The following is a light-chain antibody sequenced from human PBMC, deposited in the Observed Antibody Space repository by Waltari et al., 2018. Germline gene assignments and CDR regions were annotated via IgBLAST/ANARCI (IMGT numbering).Light chain of an antibody. Sequence: DIQMTQSPSTLSASVGDRVTITCRAIQSVKNNLAWYQQQPGKAPKVLIHKSSRLESGVPSRFSCSGYGTEFTLTISSLQPDDFATYYCQEYDTLPVTFGGGTRVEI. CDR2: KSS. V-gene: IGKV1-5*03. CDR3: QEYDTLPVT. CDR1: QSVKNN. J-gene: IGKJ4*01.